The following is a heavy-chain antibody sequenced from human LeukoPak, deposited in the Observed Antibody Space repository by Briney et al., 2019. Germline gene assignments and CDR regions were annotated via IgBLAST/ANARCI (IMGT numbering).Heavy chain of an antibody. CDR1: GGSISSSSYY. CDR3: ARHVPPSLLLWFGELSSYYYYYMDV. J-gene: IGHJ6*03. V-gene: IGHV4-39*01. CDR2: IYYSGST. D-gene: IGHD3-10*01. Sequence: NPSETLSLTCTVSGGSISSSSYYWGWIRQPPGKGLEWIGSIYYSGSTYYNPSLKSRVTISVDTSKNQFSLKLSSVTAADTAVYYCARHVPPSLLLWFGELSSYYYYYMDVWGKGTTVTISS.